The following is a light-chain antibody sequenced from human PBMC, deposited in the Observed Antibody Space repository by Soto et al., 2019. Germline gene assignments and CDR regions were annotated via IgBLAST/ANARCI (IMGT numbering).Light chain of an antibody. CDR3: VAWDDSLNGHVV. CDR1: SSDVGGYNY. V-gene: IGLV2-14*01. Sequence: QSALTQPASVSGSPGQSITISCTGTSSDVGGYNYVSWYQQHPGKAPKFMIYGVSNRPSGVSSRFSGSKSGNTASLTISGLQAEDEADYYCVAWDDSLNGHVVFGGGTKLTVL. CDR2: GVS. J-gene: IGLJ2*01.